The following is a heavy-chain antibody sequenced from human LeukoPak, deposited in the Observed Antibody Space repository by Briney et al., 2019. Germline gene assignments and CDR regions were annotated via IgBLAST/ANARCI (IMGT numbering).Heavy chain of an antibody. Sequence: PGGSLRLSCAVSGFTFSSYSMKWVRQAPGKELEWVLSISSSSSYIYYADSVKGRFTISRDNAKNSLYLQMNSLRAEDTAVYYCARDPGSSVWIDAFAIWGQRTMVTVSS. D-gene: IGHD6-19*01. CDR1: GFTFSSYS. V-gene: IGHV3-21*01. CDR3: ARDPGSSVWIDAFAI. CDR2: ISSSSSYI. J-gene: IGHJ3*02.